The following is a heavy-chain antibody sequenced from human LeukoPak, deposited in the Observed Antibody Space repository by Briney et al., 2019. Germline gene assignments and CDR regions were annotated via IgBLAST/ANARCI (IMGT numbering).Heavy chain of an antibody. J-gene: IGHJ4*02. Sequence: GGSLRLSCAASGFTFSSYGMHWVRQAPGKGLEWVAVISYDVGKKYYADSVKGRFTISRDNSKNTLYLQMDSLTAEDTAVYYCTRKGSQWDFLVDYWGQGTRVAVSP. CDR3: TRKGSQWDFLVDY. CDR1: GFTFSSYG. D-gene: IGHD2/OR15-2a*01. V-gene: IGHV3-30*03. CDR2: ISYDVGKK.